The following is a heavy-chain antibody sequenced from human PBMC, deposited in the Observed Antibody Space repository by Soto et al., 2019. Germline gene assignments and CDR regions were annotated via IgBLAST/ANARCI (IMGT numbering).Heavy chain of an antibody. CDR2: INPSSGGT. D-gene: IGHD4-4*01. V-gene: IGHV1-2*02. J-gene: IGHJ6*01. CDR1: GYPFTGPY. CDR3: ARDFRTYSHGVDG. Sequence: ASVKVSCKASGYPFTGPYIYWARPAHGPGLEWMGWINPSSGGTEFAEKFQGRVTVTRDTSVRTVFLELNSLTSDDTGGYFCARDFRTYSHGVDGWGQGTAVTVSP.